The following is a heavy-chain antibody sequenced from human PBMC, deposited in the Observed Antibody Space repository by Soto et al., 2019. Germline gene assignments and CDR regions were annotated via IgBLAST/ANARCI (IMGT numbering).Heavy chain of an antibody. J-gene: IGHJ4*02. D-gene: IGHD5-18*01. CDR1: GFTFSSYS. V-gene: IGHV3-21*01. CDR2: ISSSSSYI. Sequence: GGSLRLSCAASGFTFSSYSMNWVRQAPGKGLEWVSSISSSSSYIYYADSGKGRFTISRDNAKNSLYLQMNSLRAEDTAVYYCARDRGDTAMVTFPQYFDYWGQGTLVTVSS. CDR3: ARDRGDTAMVTFPQYFDY.